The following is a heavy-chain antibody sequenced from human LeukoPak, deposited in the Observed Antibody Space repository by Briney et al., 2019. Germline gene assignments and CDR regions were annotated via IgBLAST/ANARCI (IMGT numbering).Heavy chain of an antibody. D-gene: IGHD6-19*01. CDR2: ITPGSSYI. Sequence: GGSLRLSCAASGFTFSSYTINWVRQAPGKGLESVSSITPGSSYIYYADSVKGRFTISRDNAKTSVYLQMSSLRAEDTAIYYCARGQWPDYWGQGTLVTVSS. CDR3: ARGQWPDY. V-gene: IGHV3-21*01. J-gene: IGHJ4*02. CDR1: GFTFSSYT.